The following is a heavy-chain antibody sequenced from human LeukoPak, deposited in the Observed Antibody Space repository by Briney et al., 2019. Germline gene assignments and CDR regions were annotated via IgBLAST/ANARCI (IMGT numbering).Heavy chain of an antibody. Sequence: GASVKVSCKASGYTFTSYDISWVRQAPGQGLEWMGWISAYNGNTNYAQKLQDRVTLTTDTSTSTAFMELRSLGSDDTAVYYCARVRYCSGGSCYTRFDPWGQGTLVTVSS. CDR1: GYTFTSYD. V-gene: IGHV1-18*01. CDR3: ARVRYCSGGSCYTRFDP. D-gene: IGHD2-15*01. J-gene: IGHJ5*02. CDR2: ISAYNGNT.